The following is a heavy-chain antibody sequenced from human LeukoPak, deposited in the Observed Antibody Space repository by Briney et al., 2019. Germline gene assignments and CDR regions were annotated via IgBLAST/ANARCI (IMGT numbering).Heavy chain of an antibody. CDR2: IYYSGST. J-gene: IGHJ4*02. V-gene: IGHV4-39*01. D-gene: IGHD1-26*01. CDR3: ARQGVVGATGFDF. Sequence: SETLSLTCSVSGGSICEISYSWGWIRQPPGKRLEWIGNIYYSGSTDNNPSLESRVVISVDTSRNQFSLTLTSVTATDTAVYYCARQGVVGATGFDFWGQGFLVTVSS. CDR1: GGSICEISYS.